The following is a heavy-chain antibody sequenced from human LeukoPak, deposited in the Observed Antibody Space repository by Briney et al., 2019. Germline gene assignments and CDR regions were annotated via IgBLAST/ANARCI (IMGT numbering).Heavy chain of an antibody. J-gene: IGHJ6*02. CDR3: ARALVPVHRRYYYYGMDV. CDR2: VNTNTGNP. D-gene: IGHD6-6*01. Sequence: ASVKVSCKASGYTFTSYAMNWVRQAPGQGLEWMGWVNTNTGNPTYAQGFTGRFVFSLDTSVSTAYLQISSLKAEDTAVYYCARALVPVHRRYYYYGMDVWGQGTTVTVSS. CDR1: GYTFTSYA. V-gene: IGHV7-4-1*02.